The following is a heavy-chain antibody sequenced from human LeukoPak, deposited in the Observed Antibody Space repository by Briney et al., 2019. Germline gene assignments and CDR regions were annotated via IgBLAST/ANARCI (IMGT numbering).Heavy chain of an antibody. V-gene: IGHV3-21*01. CDR1: GFIFSGYS. Sequence: PGGSLRLSCAASGFIFSGYSMNWVRQAPGKGLEWVSSITSSISYIYYADSVKGRFTISRDNAKNSLYLQMNSLRAEDTAVYYCARGGDWNYAVDYSGQGTLVIVSS. J-gene: IGHJ4*02. D-gene: IGHD1-7*01. CDR2: ITSSISYI. CDR3: ARGGDWNYAVDY.